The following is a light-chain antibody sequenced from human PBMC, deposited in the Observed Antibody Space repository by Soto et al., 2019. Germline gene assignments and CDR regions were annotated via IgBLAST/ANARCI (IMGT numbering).Light chain of an antibody. CDR1: QGANSN. Sequence: ETVLTQSPATLSVSPGDRVTLFCSASQGANSNMAWYQQKPGQAPRLLIYDASTRATGIPARFDGSGSGAEFTLTISSLQSEDFAVYYCQQYNDWPPWTFGQGTKVEMK. V-gene: IGKV3-15*01. CDR2: DAS. J-gene: IGKJ1*01. CDR3: QQYNDWPPWT.